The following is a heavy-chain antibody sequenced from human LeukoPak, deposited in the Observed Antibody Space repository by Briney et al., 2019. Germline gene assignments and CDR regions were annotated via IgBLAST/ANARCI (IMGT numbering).Heavy chain of an antibody. CDR2: ISYDGSNK. CDR1: GFTFSSYG. D-gene: IGHD4-17*01. Sequence: PGRSLRLSCAASGFTFSSYGMHWVRQAPGKGLEWVAVISYDGSNKYYADSVKGRFTISRDNSKNTLYLQMNSLRAEDTAVYYCAKHRENYGDSCLDDSWGQGTLVTVSS. V-gene: IGHV3-30*18. J-gene: IGHJ5*01. CDR3: AKHRENYGDSCLDDS.